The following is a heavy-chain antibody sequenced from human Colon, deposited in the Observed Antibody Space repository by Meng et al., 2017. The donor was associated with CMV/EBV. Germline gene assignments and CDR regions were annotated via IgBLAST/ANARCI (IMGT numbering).Heavy chain of an antibody. D-gene: IGHD6-13*01. V-gene: IGHV3-30*04. J-gene: IGHJ4*02. CDR1: GFTFSSP. Sequence: GESLKISCAASGFTFSSPIHWVRQAPGKGLEWVAVVSHDGSNEHYADSVKGRFTISRDNAKNSLSLQMNSLRDDDTAVYYCARGPYSSSWHYWGQGTLVTVSS. CDR2: VSHDGSNE. CDR3: ARGPYSSSWHY.